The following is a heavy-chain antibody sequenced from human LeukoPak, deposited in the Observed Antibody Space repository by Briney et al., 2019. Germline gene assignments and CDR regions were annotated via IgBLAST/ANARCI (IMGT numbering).Heavy chain of an antibody. V-gene: IGHV4-34*01. CDR1: GGSFSGYY. CDR3: ARGFYDSSGYYVLKKYYFDY. J-gene: IGHJ4*02. Sequence: SETLSLTCAVYGGSFSGYYWSWIRQPPGKGLEWIGEINHSGSTNYNPSLKSRVTISVDTSKNQFSLKLSSVTAADTAVYYCARGFYDSSGYYVLKKYYFDYWGQGTLVTVSS. D-gene: IGHD3-22*01. CDR2: INHSGST.